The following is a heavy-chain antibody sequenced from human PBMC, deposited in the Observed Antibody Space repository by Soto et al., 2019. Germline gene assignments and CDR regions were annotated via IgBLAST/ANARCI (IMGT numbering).Heavy chain of an antibody. V-gene: IGHV3-33*01. CDR3: ASTQSQYCSGGSCYSPPHDY. CDR1: GFTFSSYG. Sequence: GGSMRLSCAASGFTFSSYGMHWVRQAPGKGLEWVAVIWYDGSNKYYADSVKGRFTISRDNSKNTLYLQMNSLRAEDTAVYYCASTQSQYCSGGSCYSPPHDYWGQGTLVTVSS. D-gene: IGHD2-15*01. J-gene: IGHJ4*02. CDR2: IWYDGSNK.